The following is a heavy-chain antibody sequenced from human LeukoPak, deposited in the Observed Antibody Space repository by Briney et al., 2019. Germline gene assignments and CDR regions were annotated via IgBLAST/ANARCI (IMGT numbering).Heavy chain of an antibody. CDR2: ISISSSII. CDR3: ARVKYGDYGPFDY. Sequence: PGGSLRLSCATSGFTFSTYTMNWVRQAPGKGLEWVSYISISSSIIYYADSVKGRFTISRDNAKNSLDLQMNSLRDEDTAVYYCARVKYGDYGPFDYWGQGTLVTVSS. D-gene: IGHD4-17*01. J-gene: IGHJ4*02. V-gene: IGHV3-48*02. CDR1: GFTFSTYT.